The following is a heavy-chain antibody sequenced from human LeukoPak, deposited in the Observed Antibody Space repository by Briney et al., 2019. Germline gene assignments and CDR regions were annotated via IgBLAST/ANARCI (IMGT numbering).Heavy chain of an antibody. Sequence: GASVKVSCKASGYTFTGYHMHWVRQAPGQGLEWMGRINPNSGGTNYAQKFQGRVTMTRDTSISTAYMELSRLRSDDTAVYYCAYSSSWYVWFDPWGQGTLVTVSS. CDR1: GYTFTGYH. CDR3: AYSSSWYVWFDP. CDR2: INPNSGGT. V-gene: IGHV1-2*06. D-gene: IGHD6-13*01. J-gene: IGHJ5*02.